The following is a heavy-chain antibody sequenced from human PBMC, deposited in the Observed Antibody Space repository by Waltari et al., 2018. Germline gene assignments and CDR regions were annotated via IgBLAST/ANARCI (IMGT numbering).Heavy chain of an antibody. CDR2: IDPSDSFR. D-gene: IGHD2-2*01. CDR1: GYSFTSHW. CDR3: VRHRTTYPLEIDY. V-gene: IGHV5-10-1*01. J-gene: IGHJ4*02. Sequence: EVQLVQSVAEVKKPEESLRNAGEGSGYSFTSHWIRWVGQMPGKGLEWVGRIDPSDSFRNYGPAFEGHVTISVDQSLRTAYLQWDSLKASDTAIYYCVRHRTTYPLEIDYWGQGTLVTVSS.